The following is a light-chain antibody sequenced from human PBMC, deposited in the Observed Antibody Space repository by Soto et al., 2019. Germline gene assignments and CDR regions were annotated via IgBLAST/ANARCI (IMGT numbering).Light chain of an antibody. J-gene: IGLJ2*01. CDR2: STN. Sequence: QTVVTQEPSFSVSPGGTVTLTCGLSSGSVSTSYYPSWYQQTPGQAPRTLIYSTNIRSSGVPDRFSGSILGSKAALTITGAQADDESDYYCVLYMGSGISVFGGGTKVTV. CDR3: VLYMGSGISV. V-gene: IGLV8-61*01. CDR1: SGSVSTSYY.